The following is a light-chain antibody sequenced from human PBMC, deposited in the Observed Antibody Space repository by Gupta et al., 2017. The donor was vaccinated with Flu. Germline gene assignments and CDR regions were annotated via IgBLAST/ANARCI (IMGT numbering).Light chain of an antibody. CDR2: DAS. V-gene: IGKV3-11*01. CDR3: QQRDSWPPLT. J-gene: IGKJ4*01. Sequence: ATLSLSPGDRATLSCRARQSVRNYLAWYQQKPGQAPRLLIYDASNRDTGIPARFSGSGSGTDFTLTISSREPEDFAVYYCQQRDSWPPLTFGGGTRVEIK. CDR1: QSVRNY.